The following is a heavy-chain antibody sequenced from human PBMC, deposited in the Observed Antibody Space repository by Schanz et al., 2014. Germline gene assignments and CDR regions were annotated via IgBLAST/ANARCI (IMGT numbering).Heavy chain of an antibody. CDR2: ISHDGNNK. V-gene: IGHV3-30-3*01. Sequence: QAQLVESGGGVVQPGRSLRLSCAASGFAFRSYAMHWVRQAPGKGLEWAALISHDGNNKHYVDSVEGRFTISRDNSKSMLFLEMRSLRVEDAAVYDCVREENYPSFLGYYYYMDVWGKGTSVTVSS. D-gene: IGHD3-10*01. CDR1: GFAFRSYA. J-gene: IGHJ6*03. CDR3: VREENYPSFLGYYYYMDV.